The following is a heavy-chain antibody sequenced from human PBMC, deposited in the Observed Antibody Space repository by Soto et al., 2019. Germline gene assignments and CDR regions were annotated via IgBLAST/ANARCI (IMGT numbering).Heavy chain of an antibody. CDR1: GFTFSNYW. Sequence: GGSLRLSCAASGFTFSNYWMSWVRQAPGKGLEWVANIKQDGSESNYADSVKGRFTISRDNAENSLYLQMTSLRAEDTAVYYCASARHIGPWGQGTLVTGLL. J-gene: IGHJ5*02. V-gene: IGHV3-7*01. D-gene: IGHD2-21*01. CDR3: ASARHIGP. CDR2: IKQDGSES.